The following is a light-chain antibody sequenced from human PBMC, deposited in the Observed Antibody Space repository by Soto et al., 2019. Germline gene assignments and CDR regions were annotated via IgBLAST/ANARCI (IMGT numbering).Light chain of an antibody. CDR1: QGIIDY. CDR2: AAS. Sequence: DIQMTQSPSSLSASVGDTVTITCRASQGIIDYLAWYQQRPGKVPKLLIYAASTLQTGVPSRFSGSGAGTDLTLTISSLQPEDVGTYYCQKYDTAPLTFDQGTRVEIK. J-gene: IGKJ1*01. V-gene: IGKV1-27*01. CDR3: QKYDTAPLT.